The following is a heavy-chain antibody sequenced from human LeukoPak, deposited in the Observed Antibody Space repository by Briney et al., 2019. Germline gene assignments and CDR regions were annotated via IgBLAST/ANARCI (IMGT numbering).Heavy chain of an antibody. Sequence: ASPKVSCKASGYSFTSYDINWVPQGTGQGLEWRGWMTPNSGNTGYAQKFQGRVTMTRDTSIRTAYMELSSLRSEDTAAYYCARGPRGGDRCYPWGGGTLVTVSS. J-gene: IGHJ5*02. CDR3: ARGPRGGDRCYP. V-gene: IGHV1-8*01. CDR2: MTPNSGNT. D-gene: IGHD3-16*01. CDR1: GYSFTSYD.